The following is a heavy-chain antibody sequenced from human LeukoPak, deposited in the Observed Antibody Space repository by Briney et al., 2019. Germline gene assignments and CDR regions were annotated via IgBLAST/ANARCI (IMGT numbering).Heavy chain of an antibody. V-gene: IGHV4-59*01. Sequence: SETLSLTCTVSGGSISSYYWNWIRQPPGKGLEWIGYIYYSGSTNYNPSLKGRVTISVDTSKNQFSLKLRSVTAADTAVYFCARERRGVAAATDRSFDYWGQGTLVTVSS. CDR1: GGSISSYY. CDR2: IYYSGST. J-gene: IGHJ4*02. CDR3: ARERRGVAAATDRSFDY. D-gene: IGHD2-15*01.